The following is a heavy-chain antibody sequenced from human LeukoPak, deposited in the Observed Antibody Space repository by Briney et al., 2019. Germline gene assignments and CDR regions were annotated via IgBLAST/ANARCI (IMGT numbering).Heavy chain of an antibody. CDR3: ASPLWFGELGGSYAFDI. D-gene: IGHD3-10*01. CDR2: IYYSGGT. Sequence: SETLSLTCSVSGGSISSGNYHWAWLRQSPWEGLGWIGNIYYSGGTYYKPSLKSRVNISVDTSKNQFSLKLNSVTAADTAVYYCASPLWFGELGGSYAFDIWGQGTMVTVSS. CDR1: GGSISSGNYH. V-gene: IGHV4-39*01. J-gene: IGHJ3*02.